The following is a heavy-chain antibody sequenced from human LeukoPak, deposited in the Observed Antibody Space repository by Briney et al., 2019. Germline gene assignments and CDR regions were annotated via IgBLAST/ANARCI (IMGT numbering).Heavy chain of an antibody. D-gene: IGHD3-22*01. Sequence: GESLKISCKGSGYSFTSYWIGWVRQMPGKGLEWMGIIYPGDSDTRYSPSFQGQVTISADKSISTAYLQWSSLKASDTAMYYCARHGPLNYDSSGLDYWGQGTLVTVSS. V-gene: IGHV5-51*01. CDR1: GYSFTSYW. J-gene: IGHJ4*02. CDR2: IYPGDSDT. CDR3: ARHGPLNYDSSGLDY.